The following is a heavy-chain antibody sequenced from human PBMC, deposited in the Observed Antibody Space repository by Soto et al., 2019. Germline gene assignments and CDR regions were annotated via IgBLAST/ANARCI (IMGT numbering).Heavy chain of an antibody. Sequence: TLSLTCTVSGGSISSGGYYWSWIRQHPGKGLEWIGYIYYSGSTYYNPSLKSRVTISVDTSKNQFSLKLSSVTAADTAVYYCARVERGYCSGGSCPIYYYGMDVWGQGTTVTVSS. D-gene: IGHD2-15*01. V-gene: IGHV4-31*03. J-gene: IGHJ6*02. CDR1: GGSISSGGYY. CDR2: IYYSGST. CDR3: ARVERGYCSGGSCPIYYYGMDV.